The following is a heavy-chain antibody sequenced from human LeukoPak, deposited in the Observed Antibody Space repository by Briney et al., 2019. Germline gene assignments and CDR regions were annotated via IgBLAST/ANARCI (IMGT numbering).Heavy chain of an antibody. J-gene: IGHJ4*02. Sequence: GGSLRPSCAASGFTFTSYDMNWLRQAPGKGLEWVSPITSRRGYIYYADSVKGRFTISRDNAKKSLYLQMNSLRSEDTAVYYCARGGESSVNDYWGQGTLVTVSS. D-gene: IGHD2-21*01. V-gene: IGHV3-21*01. CDR1: GFTFTSYD. CDR2: ITSRRGYI. CDR3: ARGGESSVNDY.